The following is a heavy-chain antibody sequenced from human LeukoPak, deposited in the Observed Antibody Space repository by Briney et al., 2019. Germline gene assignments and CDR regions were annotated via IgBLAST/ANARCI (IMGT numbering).Heavy chain of an antibody. CDR1: GFTFSSYS. CDR2: VSSGSNTI. J-gene: IGHJ3*02. V-gene: IGHV3-48*02. CDR3: ARGQGPGRNAFDI. D-gene: IGHD1-14*01. Sequence: GGSLRLSCEGSGFTFSSYSMDWVRQASGQGLQCLAYVSSGSNTIYYADSVKGRFTISRENTKNSVYLQVNSLRDEDTAVYYCARGQGPGRNAFDIWGRGTMVTVSS.